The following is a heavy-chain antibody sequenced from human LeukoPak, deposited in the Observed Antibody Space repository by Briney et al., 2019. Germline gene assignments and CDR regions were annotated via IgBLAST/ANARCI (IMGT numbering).Heavy chain of an antibody. Sequence: PGGSLRLSCAASGFTVSSNYTSWVRQAPGKGLEWVSVIYSGGSTYYADSVKGRFTISRDNSKNTLYLQMNSLRAEDTAVYYCARDGGDDYYYYGMDVWGQGTTVTVSS. CDR1: GFTVSSNY. V-gene: IGHV3-66*02. D-gene: IGHD2-21*02. CDR2: IYSGGST. CDR3: ARDGGDDYYYYGMDV. J-gene: IGHJ6*02.